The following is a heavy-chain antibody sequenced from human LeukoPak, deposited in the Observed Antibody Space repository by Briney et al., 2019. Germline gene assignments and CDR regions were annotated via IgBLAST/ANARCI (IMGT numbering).Heavy chain of an antibody. Sequence: PSETLSLTCTVSGGSISSYYWSWIRQPPGKGLEWIGYIHYSGSTNYNPSLKSRVTISVDTSKNQFSLKLSSVTAADTAVYYCARGLRLPNFEFDPWGQGTLVTVSS. J-gene: IGHJ5*02. CDR2: IHYSGST. V-gene: IGHV4-59*01. CDR1: GGSISSYY. D-gene: IGHD5-12*01. CDR3: ARGLRLPNFEFDP.